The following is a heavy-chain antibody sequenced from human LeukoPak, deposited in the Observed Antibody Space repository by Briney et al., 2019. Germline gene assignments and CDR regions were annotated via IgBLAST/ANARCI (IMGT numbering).Heavy chain of an antibody. J-gene: IGHJ3*02. CDR3: ARDLAWDAFGI. Sequence: GGSLRLSCAASGFNFTNYNMNWVRQAPAKGLEWVSSIHSSSGSIYYADSLKGRFTIYRDNAQNSLYLQMSSLRAEDTAVYYCARDLAWDAFGIWGQGTMVTVSS. CDR1: GFNFTNYN. V-gene: IGHV3-21*06. CDR2: IHSSSGSI.